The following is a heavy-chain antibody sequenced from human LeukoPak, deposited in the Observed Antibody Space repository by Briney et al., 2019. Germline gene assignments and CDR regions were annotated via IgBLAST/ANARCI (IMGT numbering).Heavy chain of an antibody. CDR1: GGSIISNY. J-gene: IGHJ6*03. D-gene: IGHD3-22*01. Sequence: SETLSLTCTVSGGSIISNYWSWIRQYAGTGLEWIGRIYGSGITDYNPSLKSRVTMSLDTSRKQFSLRLTSVTAADTAVYYCARLKFYDSTGYSPGYYMDVWGKGTTVS. V-gene: IGHV4-4*07. CDR2: IYGSGIT. CDR3: ARLKFYDSTGYSPGYYMDV.